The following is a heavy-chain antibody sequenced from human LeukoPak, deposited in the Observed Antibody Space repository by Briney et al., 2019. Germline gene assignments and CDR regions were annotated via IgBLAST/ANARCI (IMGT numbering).Heavy chain of an antibody. V-gene: IGHV3-30*18. CDR3: AKALTSGWYLDAFNI. J-gene: IGHJ3*02. Sequence: GGSLRLSCAASGFTFSSCGMHWVRQAPGKGLEWVAVISYDGSNKYYADSVKGRFTISRDNSKNALFLEMNSLRAEDTAVYYCAKALTSGWYLDAFNIWGQGTMVTVSS. D-gene: IGHD6-19*01. CDR1: GFTFSSCG. CDR2: ISYDGSNK.